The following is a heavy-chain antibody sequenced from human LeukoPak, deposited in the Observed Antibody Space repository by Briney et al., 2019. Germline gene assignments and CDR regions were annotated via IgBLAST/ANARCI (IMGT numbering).Heavy chain of an antibody. J-gene: IGHJ4*02. D-gene: IGHD6-19*01. V-gene: IGHV3-23*01. CDR3: AKMDSSGWFLRY. Sequence: GGSLRLSCAASGFTVSSNYMSWVRQAPGKGLEWVSAISGSGGSTYYADSVKGRFTISRDNSKNTLYLQMNSLRAEDTAVYYCAKMDSSGWFLRYWGQGTLVTVSS. CDR2: ISGSGGST. CDR1: GFTVSSNY.